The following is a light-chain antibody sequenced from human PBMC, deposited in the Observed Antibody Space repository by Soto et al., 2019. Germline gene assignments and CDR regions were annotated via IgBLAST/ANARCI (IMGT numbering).Light chain of an antibody. J-gene: IGLJ3*02. V-gene: IGLV1-44*01. CDR3: ATWDDSLNGWV. CDR1: SSNIGSST. CDR2: TNN. Sequence: QSVLTQPPSASGTPGQRVTISCSGSSSNIGSSTVNWYQQLPGTATKLLIYTNNQRPSGVPDRFSGSKSGTSASRAISGPQSEDEADYYCATWDDSLNGWVFGGGTKLTVL.